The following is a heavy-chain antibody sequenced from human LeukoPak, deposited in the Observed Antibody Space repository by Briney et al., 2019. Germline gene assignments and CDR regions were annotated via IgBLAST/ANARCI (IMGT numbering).Heavy chain of an antibody. CDR1: GFSFIDYY. D-gene: IGHD3-10*01. V-gene: IGHV3-11*04. Sequence: VGSLSLSCASSGFSFIDYYMNWIRQAPGNGLEWIASMRSSGNTIKYAVSVQGRFTISRDNAKNSLFLQMSSLRDEDTAVHYCARDIGCPSGGLLGLFDHWGQGTLVTVSS. CDR2: MRSSGNTI. J-gene: IGHJ5*02. CDR3: ARDIGCPSGGLLGLFDH.